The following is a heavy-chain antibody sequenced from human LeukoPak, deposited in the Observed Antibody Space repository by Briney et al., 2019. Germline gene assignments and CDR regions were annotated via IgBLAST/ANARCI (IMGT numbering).Heavy chain of an antibody. J-gene: IGHJ4*02. Sequence: GGSLRLSCAASGFTFSYYGMHWVRQAPGKGLEWVAFIRYDESKKFYGDSVKGRFTISRDNTKNTLYLQMNSLRTEDTAVYYCAKSHLPNAYSGTYYCDYWGQGTLVTVSS. CDR3: AKSHLPNAYSGTYYCDY. D-gene: IGHD1-26*01. CDR2: IRYDESKK. CDR1: GFTFSYYG. V-gene: IGHV3-30*02.